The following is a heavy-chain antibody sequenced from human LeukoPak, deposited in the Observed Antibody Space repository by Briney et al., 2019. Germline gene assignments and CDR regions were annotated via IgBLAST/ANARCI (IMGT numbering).Heavy chain of an antibody. Sequence: PGGSLRLSCAASGFTFSSYAMHWVRQAPGKGLEWVAVISYDGSSKYYADSVKGRFTISRDNSKNTLYLQMGSLRAEDMAVYYCARAPGYCSSTSCPRDAFDIWGQGTMVTVSS. J-gene: IGHJ3*02. CDR2: ISYDGSSK. D-gene: IGHD2-2*03. V-gene: IGHV3-30*14. CDR1: GFTFSSYA. CDR3: ARAPGYCSSTSCPRDAFDI.